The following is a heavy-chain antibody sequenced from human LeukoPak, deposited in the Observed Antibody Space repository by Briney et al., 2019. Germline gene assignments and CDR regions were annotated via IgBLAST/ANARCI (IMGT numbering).Heavy chain of an antibody. CDR2: MNPNSGNT. J-gene: IGHJ4*02. D-gene: IGHD6-19*01. CDR1: GYTFTSSD. V-gene: IGHV1-8*01. Sequence: ASVKVSCKASGYTFTSSDINWVRQAAGQGLEWMGWMNPNSGNTGYGQSFQGRITMTRDISIGTAYMELSNLTSGDTAIYYCTRGSSGRRDNWGQGTLVTVSA. CDR3: TRGSSGRRDN.